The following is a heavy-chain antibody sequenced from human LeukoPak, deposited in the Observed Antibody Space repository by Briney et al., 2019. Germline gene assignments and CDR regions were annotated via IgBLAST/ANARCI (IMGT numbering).Heavy chain of an antibody. V-gene: IGHV3-23*01. CDR3: VRVTTNGYFDY. J-gene: IGHJ4*02. CDR1: GFTFSDYA. Sequence: GGSLRLSCAASGFTFSDYALIWVRQAPGKGLEWISAIRGTGGTTYYADSVKGRFTISRDNAKNSLYLQMNSLRGEDTAVYFCVRVTTNGYFDYWGQGSLVTVSS. CDR2: IRGTGGTT. D-gene: IGHD1-1*01.